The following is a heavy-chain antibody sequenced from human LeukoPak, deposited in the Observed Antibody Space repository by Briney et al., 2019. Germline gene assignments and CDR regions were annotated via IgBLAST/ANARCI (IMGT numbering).Heavy chain of an antibody. CDR1: GYTFTSYG. CDR2: ISAYNGNT. J-gene: IGHJ5*02. D-gene: IGHD2-2*01. V-gene: IGHV1-18*01. Sequence: ASVKVSCKASGYTFTSYGISWVRQAPGHGLEWMGWISAYNGNTNYAQKLQGRVTMTTDTSTSTAYMELRSLRSDDTAVYYCARGGCSSTSCYLNPVYWFDPWGQGTLVTVSS. CDR3: ARGGCSSTSCYLNPVYWFDP.